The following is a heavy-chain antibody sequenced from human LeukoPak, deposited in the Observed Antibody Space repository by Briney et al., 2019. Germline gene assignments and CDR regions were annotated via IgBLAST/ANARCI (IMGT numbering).Heavy chain of an antibody. Sequence: GGSLRLSCAASGFTSSSYGMHWVRQAPGKGLEWVAVISYDGSNKYYADSVKGRFTISRDNSKNTLYLQMNSLRAEDTAVYYCAKDREAVAGTILDYWGQGTLVTVSS. D-gene: IGHD6-19*01. CDR1: GFTSSSYG. CDR3: AKDREAVAGTILDY. CDR2: ISYDGSNK. V-gene: IGHV3-30*18. J-gene: IGHJ4*02.